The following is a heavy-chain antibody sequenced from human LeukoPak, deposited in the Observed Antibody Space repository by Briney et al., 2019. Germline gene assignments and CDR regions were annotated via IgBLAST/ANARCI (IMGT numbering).Heavy chain of an antibody. J-gene: IGHJ6*02. Sequence: GGSLRLSCAASGFTFDDYSMHWVRQAPGKGLEWVAGISWPGRSIGYADSVKGRFTISRDNAKNSVSLQMNSLRTEDTALYYCTKDLSSQWFTDIRHYGMNVWGQGTTVAVSS. CDR3: TKDLSSQWFTDIRHYGMNV. D-gene: IGHD3-22*01. V-gene: IGHV3-9*01. CDR1: GFTFDDYS. CDR2: ISWPGRSI.